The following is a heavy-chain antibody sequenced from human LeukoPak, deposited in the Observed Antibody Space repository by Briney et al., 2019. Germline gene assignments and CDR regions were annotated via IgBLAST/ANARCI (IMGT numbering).Heavy chain of an antibody. CDR2: VKQDGREM. D-gene: IGHD1-1*01. V-gene: IGHV3-7*01. J-gene: IGHJ3*02. CDR3: VREAVLVPTGTDDAFDI. CDR1: GFALSGHY. Sequence: PGGSLRLSCEASGFALSGHYISWVRQAPGKGLEWVANVKQDGREMFYLDSVKGRFTVSRDNAKNSVSLQMNSLRVEDTAVYFCVREAVLVPTGTDDAFDIWGLGTMVRVSS.